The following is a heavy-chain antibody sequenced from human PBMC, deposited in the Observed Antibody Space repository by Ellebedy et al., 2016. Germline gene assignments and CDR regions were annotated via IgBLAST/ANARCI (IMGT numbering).Heavy chain of an antibody. CDR3: ASTEYGSGSYYNGEYFQH. D-gene: IGHD3-10*01. J-gene: IGHJ1*01. V-gene: IGHV1-24*01. CDR1: GYTLTELS. CDR2: FDPEDGET. Sequence: ASVKVSXKVSGYTLTELSMHWVRQAPGKGLEWMGGFDPEDGETIYAQKFQGRVTMTEDTSTDTAYMELSSLRSEDTAVYYCASTEYGSGSYYNGEYFQHWGQGTLVTVSS.